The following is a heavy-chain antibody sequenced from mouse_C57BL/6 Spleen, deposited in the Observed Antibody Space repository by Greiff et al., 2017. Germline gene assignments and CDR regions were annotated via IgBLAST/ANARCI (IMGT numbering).Heavy chain of an antibody. CDR3: AMYDYDAEAWFAY. CDR1: GYSFTGYY. V-gene: IGHV1-42*01. Sequence: VQLKQSGPELVKPGASVKISCKASGYSFTGYYMNWVKQSPEKSLEWIGELNPSTGGTTYNQKFKAKATLTVDKSSSTAYMQLKSLTSEDSAVYYCAMYDYDAEAWFAYWGQVTLVTVSA. D-gene: IGHD2-4*01. J-gene: IGHJ3*01. CDR2: LNPSTGGT.